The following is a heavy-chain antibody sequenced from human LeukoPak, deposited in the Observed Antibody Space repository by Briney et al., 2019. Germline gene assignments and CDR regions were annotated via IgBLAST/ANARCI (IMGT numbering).Heavy chain of an antibody. J-gene: IGHJ4*02. CDR2: IYYSGST. CDR1: GGSISSSSYF. CDR3: ARASHDYGDYSHFDY. V-gene: IGHV4-39*07. D-gene: IGHD4-17*01. Sequence: PSETLSLTCTVSGGSISSSSYFWGWIRQPPGKGLEWIGNIYYSGSTYYNASLKSRVTISVDKSKNQFSLKLSSVTAADTAVYYCARASHDYGDYSHFDYWGQGTLVTVSS.